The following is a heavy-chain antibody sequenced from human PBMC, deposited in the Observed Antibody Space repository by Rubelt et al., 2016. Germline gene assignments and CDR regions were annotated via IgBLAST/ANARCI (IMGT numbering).Heavy chain of an antibody. D-gene: IGHD6-13*01. CDR3: ARGVAAAGSSYYYGMDV. J-gene: IGHJ6*02. V-gene: IGHV4-39*07. CDR2: INHSGST. CDR1: TGSISSDIYH. Sequence: QLQLQESGPGLVKPSETLSLTCAVFTGSISSDIYHWGWVRQPPGKGLEWIGEINHSGSTNYNPSLTSRVTISVDTSKNQFSLKRRSVTAADTAVYYCARGVAAAGSSYYYGMDVWGQGTTVTVSS.